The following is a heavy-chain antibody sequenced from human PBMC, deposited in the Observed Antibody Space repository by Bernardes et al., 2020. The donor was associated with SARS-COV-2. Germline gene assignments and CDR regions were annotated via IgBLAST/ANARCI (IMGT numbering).Heavy chain of an antibody. J-gene: IGHJ6*02. CDR2: IIPIFGTA. V-gene: IGHV1-69*13. CDR3: ARGGGWLQHPDYYGMDV. Sequence: SVKVSCKASGGTFSSYAISWVRQAPGQGLEWMGRIIPIFGTANYAQKFQGRVTITADGSTSTAYMELSSLRSEDTAVYYCARGGGWLQHPDYYGMDVWGQGTTVTVSS. CDR1: GGTFSSYA. D-gene: IGHD5-12*01.